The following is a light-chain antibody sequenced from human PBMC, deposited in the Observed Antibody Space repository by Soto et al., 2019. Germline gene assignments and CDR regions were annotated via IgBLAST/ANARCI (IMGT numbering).Light chain of an antibody. CDR2: SAS. V-gene: IGKV3-20*01. CDR3: HQYTGSPHT. Sequence: TQSPVILSVSPGERATVSCRASQSVRNNYLAWYQQKPGQAPRLLIYSASTRATGIPDRFSGSVSGTDFTLTISRLQPEDFAVYYCHQYTGSPHTFGGGTKVE. J-gene: IGKJ4*01. CDR1: QSVRNNY.